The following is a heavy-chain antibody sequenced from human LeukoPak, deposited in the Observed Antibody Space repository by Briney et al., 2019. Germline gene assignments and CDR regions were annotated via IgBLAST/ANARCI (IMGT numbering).Heavy chain of an antibody. CDR3: ARDLRYCSSTSCYGFRGAFDI. D-gene: IGHD2-2*01. CDR1: GFTASNYA. V-gene: IGHV3-30*04. Sequence: GGSLRLSCAASGFTASNYAMHWVRQAPGKGLEWVAVISYDGSNKYYADSVKGRFTISRDNSKNTLYLQMNSLRAEDTAVYYCARDLRYCSSTSCYGFRGAFDIWGQGTLVTVSS. J-gene: IGHJ4*02. CDR2: ISYDGSNK.